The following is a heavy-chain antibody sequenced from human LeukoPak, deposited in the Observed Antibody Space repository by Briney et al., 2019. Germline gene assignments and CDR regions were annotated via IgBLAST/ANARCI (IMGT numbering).Heavy chain of an antibody. CDR1: GFTFSSYW. J-gene: IGHJ6*03. D-gene: IGHD4-17*01. Sequence: GGSLRLSCAASGFTFSSYWMSWVRQAPGKGLEWVANIKRDGTEKHYVGSVEGRFTISRDNAKNSLYLQMNSLRAEDTAVYYCARGPNTDYGRRYYYYMDVWGKGTTVTVSS. CDR3: ARGPNTDYGRRYYYYMDV. CDR2: IKRDGTEK. V-gene: IGHV3-7*01.